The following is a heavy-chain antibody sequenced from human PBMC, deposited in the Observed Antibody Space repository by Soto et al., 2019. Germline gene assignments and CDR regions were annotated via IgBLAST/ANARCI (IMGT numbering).Heavy chain of an antibody. CDR2: IIPIFGTA. Sequence: QVQLVQSGAGVKKPGSSVKVSCKASGGTFSSYAISWVRQAPGQGLEWMGGIIPIFGTANYAQKFQGRVTIPPDESTTTAYMELRSLEFEDTAVYYSARARAGYFCSTSGPPPHSWGQGTLVTVSS. CDR3: ARARAGYFCSTSGPPPHS. D-gene: IGHD2-2*01. CDR1: GGTFSSYA. J-gene: IGHJ5*02. V-gene: IGHV1-69*01.